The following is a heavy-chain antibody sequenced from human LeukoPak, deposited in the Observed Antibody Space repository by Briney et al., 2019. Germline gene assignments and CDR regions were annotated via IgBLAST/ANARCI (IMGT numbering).Heavy chain of an antibody. CDR3: ARWDGYDDYFDS. J-gene: IGHJ4*02. Sequence: SETLSLTRTVSGGSISSHYWSWIRQPPGKGLEWIGSVYYSGITNYNPSLKRRVTISLDRSKNQFSLKLNFVTAADTAVYYCARWDGYDDYFDSWGQGILVTVSS. D-gene: IGHD5-12*01. CDR1: GGSISSHY. V-gene: IGHV4-59*11. CDR2: VYYSGIT.